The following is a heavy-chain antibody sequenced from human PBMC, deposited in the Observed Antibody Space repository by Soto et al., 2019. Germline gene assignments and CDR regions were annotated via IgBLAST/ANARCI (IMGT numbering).Heavy chain of an antibody. Sequence: SETLSLTCTVSGGSISSNSDYWGWIRQPPGKGLEWIGSIYDDGSTYYNPSLRSRLTISVDTSKNQLSLKLSSVTAADTAVYYCARRITVTSYYFDHWGQGTLVTVSS. CDR1: GGSISSNSDY. CDR3: ARRITVTSYYFDH. CDR2: IYDDGST. D-gene: IGHD4-17*01. J-gene: IGHJ4*02. V-gene: IGHV4-39*01.